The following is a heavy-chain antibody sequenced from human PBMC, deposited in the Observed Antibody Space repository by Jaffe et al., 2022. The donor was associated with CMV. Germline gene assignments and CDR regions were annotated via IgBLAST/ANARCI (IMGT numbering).Heavy chain of an antibody. Sequence: QVQLQESGPGLVKPSETLSLTCTVSGGSISSYYWSWIRQPPGKGLEWIGYIYYSGSTNYNPSLKSRVTISVDTSKNQFSLKLSSVTAADTAVYYCARWNYYDSSGYSIAAFDIWGQGTMVTVSS. CDR2: IYYSGST. CDR3: ARWNYYDSSGYSIAAFDI. V-gene: IGHV4-59*08. CDR1: GGSISSYY. D-gene: IGHD3-22*01. J-gene: IGHJ3*02.